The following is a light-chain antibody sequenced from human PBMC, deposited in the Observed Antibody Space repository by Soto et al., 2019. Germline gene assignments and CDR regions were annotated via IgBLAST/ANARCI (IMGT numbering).Light chain of an antibody. CDR3: QQCNNWPYT. J-gene: IGKJ2*01. V-gene: IGKV3-15*01. CDR2: GAS. Sequence: EIVMTQSPATLSVSPGERATLSCRASQSVSHNLAWYQQKPGQAPRLLFYGASFRATGVPARFSGSGSGTYFTLTISSLQSEDFAIYYCQQCNNWPYTFGQGTKLEIK. CDR1: QSVSHN.